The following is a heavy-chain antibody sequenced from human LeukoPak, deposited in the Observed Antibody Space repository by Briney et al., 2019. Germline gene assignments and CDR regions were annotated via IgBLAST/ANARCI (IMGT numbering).Heavy chain of an antibody. CDR2: IYPGDSDT. CDR3: ARQAYSGYVGRGAFDY. D-gene: IGHD5-12*01. V-gene: IGHV5-51*01. J-gene: IGHJ4*02. CDR1: GYSFTSYW. Sequence: PGESLKISCKGSGYSFTSYWIGWVRQLPGKGLEWMGIIYPGDSDTRYSPSIQGQVTISADKSISTAYLQWSSLKASDTAMYYCARQAYSGYVGRGAFDYWGQGTLLTVSS.